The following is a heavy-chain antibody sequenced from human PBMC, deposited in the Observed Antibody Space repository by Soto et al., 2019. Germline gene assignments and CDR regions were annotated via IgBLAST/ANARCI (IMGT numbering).Heavy chain of an antibody. CDR1: GGSVNGYY. CDR2: IYDNGFT. Sequence: SETLSLTCSVSGGSVNGYYWTWIRQPPGKGLEWIGHIYDNGFTYTNPSLKSRISISVDTSKNLFSLTLNSVTAADTAVYYCARLPVRGVVRRGFDYWGPGTLVTVSS. J-gene: IGHJ4*02. CDR3: ARLPVRGVVRRGFDY. V-gene: IGHV4-59*08. D-gene: IGHD3-10*01.